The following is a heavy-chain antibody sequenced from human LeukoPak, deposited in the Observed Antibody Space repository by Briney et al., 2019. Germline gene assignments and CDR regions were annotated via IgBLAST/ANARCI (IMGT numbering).Heavy chain of an antibody. V-gene: IGHV4-34*01. J-gene: IGHJ5*02. CDR1: GGSFSGYY. CDR2: INHSGST. Sequence: KPSATLSLTCAVYGGSFSGYYWSWIRQPPGKGLEWIGEINHSGSTNYNPSLKSRVTISVDTSKNQFSLTLTSVTAADTTAYYCARGIPGRSIDTWGQGKLVTVSS. CDR3: ARGIPGRSIDT. D-gene: IGHD3-16*02.